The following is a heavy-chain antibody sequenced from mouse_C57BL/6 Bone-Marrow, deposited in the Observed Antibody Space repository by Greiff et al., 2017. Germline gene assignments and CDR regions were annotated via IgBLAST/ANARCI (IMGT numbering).Heavy chain of an antibody. V-gene: IGHV1-81*01. J-gene: IGHJ3*01. Sequence: QVQLQQSGAELARPGASVKLSCKASGYTFTSYGISWVKQRTGQGLEWIGEIYPRSGNTYYNEKFKGKATLSADKSSSTAYMELRSLTSEDSAVYFCARSRGGLLRPFAYWCQGTLVTVSA. CDR1: GYTFTSYG. D-gene: IGHD1-2*01. CDR2: IYPRSGNT. CDR3: ARSRGGLLRPFAY.